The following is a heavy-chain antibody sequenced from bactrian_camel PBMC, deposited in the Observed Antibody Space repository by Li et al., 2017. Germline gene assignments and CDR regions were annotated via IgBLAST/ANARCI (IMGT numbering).Heavy chain of an antibody. J-gene: IGHJ4*01. Sequence: HVQLVESGGGSVQAGGSLRLSCAASGYTANSFCMAWFRQAPGKEREGVAAFDPDGSISYANSVKGRFTIYLDNAKSSVYLQMNKLKPEDTAMYSCKTKTGECNGVYYLYSSRGQGTQVTVS. D-gene: IGHD4*01. CDR2: FDPDGSI. CDR1: GYTANSFC. CDR3: KTKTGECNGVYYLYSS. V-gene: IGHV3S53*01.